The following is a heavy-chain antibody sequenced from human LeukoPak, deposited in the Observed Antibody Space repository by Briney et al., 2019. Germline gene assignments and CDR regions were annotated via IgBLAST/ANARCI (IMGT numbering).Heavy chain of an antibody. D-gene: IGHD4-23*01. V-gene: IGHV3-23*01. J-gene: IGHJ3*02. Sequence: GGSLRLSCAASGFAFNSYAMSWVRQAPGKGLEWVSVIRGGGDSTYYADSVKDRFTVSRDNSKNTLYPQMSSLRAEDTAVYYCAKAIAVTRNAFDIWGQGTMVTVSS. CDR1: GFAFNSYA. CDR2: IRGGGDST. CDR3: AKAIAVTRNAFDI.